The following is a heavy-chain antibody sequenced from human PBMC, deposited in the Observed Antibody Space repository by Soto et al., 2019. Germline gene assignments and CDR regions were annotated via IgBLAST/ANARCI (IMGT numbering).Heavy chain of an antibody. CDR3: ACGFWSGYYEETNWFDP. CDR2: IYFSGST. D-gene: IGHD3-3*01. V-gene: IGHV4-39*01. J-gene: IGHJ5*02. CDR1: GGSISSSSYY. Sequence: SETLSLTCTVSGGSISSSSYYWGWIRQPPGKGLEWIGSIYFSGSTYYNPSLKSRVTISVDTSKNQFSLKPSSVTAADTAVYYCACGFWSGYYEETNWFDPWGQGTLVTVSS.